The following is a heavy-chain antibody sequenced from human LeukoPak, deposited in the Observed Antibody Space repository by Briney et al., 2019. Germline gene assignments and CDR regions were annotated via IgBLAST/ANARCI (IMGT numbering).Heavy chain of an antibody. Sequence: ASVKVSCKASGYTFTSYGISWVRQAPGQGLEWMGGIIPIFGTANYAQKFQGRVTITADESTSTAYMELSSLRSEDTAVYYCARATESGYHIPYYFDYWGQGTLVTVSS. J-gene: IGHJ4*02. D-gene: IGHD3-3*01. V-gene: IGHV1-69*13. CDR2: IIPIFGTA. CDR3: ARATESGYHIPYYFDY. CDR1: GYTFTSYG.